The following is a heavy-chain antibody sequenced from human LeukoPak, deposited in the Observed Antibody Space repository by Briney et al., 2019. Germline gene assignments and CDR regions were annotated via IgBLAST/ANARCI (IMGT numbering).Heavy chain of an antibody. J-gene: IGHJ4*02. Sequence: ASVKVSCMVSGYTLTELSMHWVRQAPGKGLEWMGGFDPEDGETIYAQKFQGRVTMTEDTSTDTAYMELSSLRSEDTAVYYCATDRGYSSSWYSRGYFDYWGQGTLVTVSS. CDR1: GYTLTELS. CDR3: ATDRGYSSSWYSRGYFDY. D-gene: IGHD6-13*01. V-gene: IGHV1-24*01. CDR2: FDPEDGET.